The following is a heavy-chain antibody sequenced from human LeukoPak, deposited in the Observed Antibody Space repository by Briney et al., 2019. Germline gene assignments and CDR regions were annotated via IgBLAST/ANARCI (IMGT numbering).Heavy chain of an antibody. D-gene: IGHD7-27*01. Sequence: GGSLRLSCAASGSTFSDYYMSWIRQAPGKGLEWVSYISSSGSTIYYADSVKGRFTISRDNAKNSLYLQMNSLRAEDTAVYYCARDEWETGDDAFDIWGQGTMVTVSS. CDR1: GSTFSDYY. J-gene: IGHJ3*02. CDR2: ISSSGSTI. V-gene: IGHV3-11*04. CDR3: ARDEWETGDDAFDI.